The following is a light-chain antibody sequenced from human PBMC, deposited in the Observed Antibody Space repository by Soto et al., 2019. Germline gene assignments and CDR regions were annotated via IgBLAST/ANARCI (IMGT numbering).Light chain of an antibody. CDR3: QQTRSYPSN. CDR1: QGIDSY. CDR2: ETS. Sequence: IQLTQSPSSLSASVGDRVTITCRASQGIDSYLAWYQQRPGKVPQLLIYETSILQSGVSSTFSGSGSGTDFTLTNSSLQADDFATYYGQQTRSYPSNFGGGTKVEIK. V-gene: IGKV1-9*01. J-gene: IGKJ4*01.